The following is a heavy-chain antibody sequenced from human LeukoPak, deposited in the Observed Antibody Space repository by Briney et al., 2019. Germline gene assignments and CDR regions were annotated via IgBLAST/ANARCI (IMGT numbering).Heavy chain of an antibody. V-gene: IGHV3-21*01. Sequence: GGSLRLSCAAFGFTFSSYSMNWVRQAPGKGLEWVSSISSSSTYIYYADSVKGRFTISRDNAKNSLYLQMNSLRAEDTAVYYCAKHHCSSTSCYRVFDFWGQGTLVSVSS. D-gene: IGHD2-2*02. CDR3: AKHHCSSTSCYRVFDF. CDR2: ISSSSTYI. CDR1: GFTFSSYS. J-gene: IGHJ4*02.